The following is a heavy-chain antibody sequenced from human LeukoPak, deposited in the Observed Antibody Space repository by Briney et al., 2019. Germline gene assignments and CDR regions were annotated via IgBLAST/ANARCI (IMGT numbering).Heavy chain of an antibody. CDR2: IYYSGST. CDR1: GGSISSYY. D-gene: IGHD5-18*01. CDR3: ARVSDTAMVLGFDY. J-gene: IGHJ4*02. V-gene: IGHV4-59*01. Sequence: PSETLSLTCTVSGGSISSYYWSWIRQPPGKGLEWIGYIYYSGSTNYNPSLKSRVTISVDTSKNQFSLKLSSVTAADTAVYYCARVSDTAMVLGFDYWGQGNLVTVSS.